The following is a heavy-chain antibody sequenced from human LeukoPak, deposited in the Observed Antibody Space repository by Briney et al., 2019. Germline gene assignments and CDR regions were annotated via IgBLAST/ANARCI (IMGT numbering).Heavy chain of an antibody. CDR1: RFTFSSYA. J-gene: IGHJ4*02. CDR2: ISYDGSNK. D-gene: IGHD5-24*01. Sequence: GGSLRLSCAASRFTFSSYAMHWVRQAPGKGLERVAVISYDGSNKYYADSLKGRFTISRDNSKNTLYLQMNSLRAEDTAVYYCAREGAPIEMATILDYWGQGTLVTVSS. CDR3: AREGAPIEMATILDY. V-gene: IGHV3-30-3*01.